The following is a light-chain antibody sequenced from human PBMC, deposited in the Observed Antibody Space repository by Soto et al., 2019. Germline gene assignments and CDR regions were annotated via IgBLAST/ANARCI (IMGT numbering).Light chain of an antibody. V-gene: IGLV1-40*01. CDR2: GHN. CDR1: YSNIGAGYE. J-gene: IGLJ3*02. Sequence: QSVLTQPPSVSGAPGQRVTISCTGSYSNIGAGYEVHRYQQIPGTAPKLLISGHNTRPSGVPDRFFGSKSGTSASLTIIGLQAGDEAGYYCQSYDSSQGGSGVFGGGTKLTVL. CDR3: QSYDSSQGGSGV.